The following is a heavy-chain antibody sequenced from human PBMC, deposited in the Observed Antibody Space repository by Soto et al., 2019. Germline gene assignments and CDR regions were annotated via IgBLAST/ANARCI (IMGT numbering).Heavy chain of an antibody. V-gene: IGHV3-73*01. D-gene: IGHD4-17*01. CDR3: TSHDGLPYGDFLPFDY. CDR2: IRSKANSYAT. Sequence: EVQLVESGGGLVQPGGSLKLSCAASGFTFSGSAMHWVRQASGKGLEWVGRIRSKANSYATAYAASVKGRFTISRDDSKNTAYLQMNSLKTEDTAVYYGTSHDGLPYGDFLPFDYWGQGTLVNVSS. CDR1: GFTFSGSA. J-gene: IGHJ4*02.